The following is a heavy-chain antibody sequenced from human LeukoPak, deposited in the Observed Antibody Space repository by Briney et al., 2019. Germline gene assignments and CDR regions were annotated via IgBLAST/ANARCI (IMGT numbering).Heavy chain of an antibody. CDR1: GYTFTSYG. D-gene: IGHD2-2*01. CDR3: ARFIESYCSSTSCYDWFDP. V-gene: IGHV1-18*01. J-gene: IGHJ5*02. CDR2: ISAYNGNT. Sequence: GASVKVSCKASGYTFTSYGISWVRQAPGQGLEWMGWISAYNGNTNYAQKLQGRVTMTTDTSTSTAYMELRSLRSDDTAVYYCARFIESYCSSTSCYDWFDPWGQGTLVTVSS.